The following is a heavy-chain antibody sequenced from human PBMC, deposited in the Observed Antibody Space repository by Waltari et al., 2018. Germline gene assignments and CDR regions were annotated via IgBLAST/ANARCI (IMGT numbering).Heavy chain of an antibody. CDR2: IDPNTGCT. J-gene: IGHJ4*02. V-gene: IGHV1-2*02. D-gene: IGHD3-16*01. CDR3: ARDLYDSRVPGDYFDY. CDR1: GYTFTGYY. Sequence: QVHLVQSGAEVRKPGASVKVSCKGSGYTFTGYYIQWLRQAPGQGLGWMGWIDPNTGCTKLAQKFQGRVTMTRDTSINTVYMELSSLGSDDTAVYYCARDLYDSRVPGDYFDYWGQGTLVTVSS.